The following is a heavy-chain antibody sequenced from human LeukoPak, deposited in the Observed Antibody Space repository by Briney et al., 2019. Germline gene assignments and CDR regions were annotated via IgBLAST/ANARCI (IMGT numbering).Heavy chain of an antibody. CDR1: GGSISSYY. V-gene: IGHV4-4*07. Sequence: KPSETLSLTCTVSGGSISSYYWSWIRQPAGKGLEWIGRIYASGSTNYNPSLKSRVTMSVDTSKNQFSLKLSSVTAADTAVYYCARGLKLNTAEGEYYYYGMDVWGQGTTVTVFS. J-gene: IGHJ6*02. D-gene: IGHD5-18*01. CDR2: IYASGST. CDR3: ARGLKLNTAEGEYYYYGMDV.